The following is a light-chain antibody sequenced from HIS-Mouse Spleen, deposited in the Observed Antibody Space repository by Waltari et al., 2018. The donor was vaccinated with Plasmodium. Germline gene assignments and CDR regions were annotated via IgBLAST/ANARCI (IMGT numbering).Light chain of an antibody. Sequence: EIVMTQSPATLSVSPGERATLPCRASQSVSSNLAWYQQKPGQAPRLLIYRASTRATGIPARFSGSGSGTEFTLTISNMQSEDFAVYYCQQYNNWPMYTFGQGTKLEIK. CDR3: QQYNNWPMYT. J-gene: IGKJ2*01. V-gene: IGKV3-15*01. CDR1: QSVSSN. CDR2: RAS.